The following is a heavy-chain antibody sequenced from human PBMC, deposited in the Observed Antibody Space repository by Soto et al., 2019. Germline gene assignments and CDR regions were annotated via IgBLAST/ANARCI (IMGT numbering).Heavy chain of an antibody. CDR2: ILPDDADT. V-gene: IGHV5-51*01. Sequence: SLNCSGTASVYRFMSFWIGSVRHTPGKGLEWMVIILPDDADTRYITSFEGHVTISADRSTNTAFLHLRSLEASDTATYFCARQGFSKHYFYAADVWGKGSTVTVTS. CDR3: ARQGFSKHYFYAADV. D-gene: IGHD6-13*01. CDR1: VYRFMSFW. J-gene: IGHJ6*04.